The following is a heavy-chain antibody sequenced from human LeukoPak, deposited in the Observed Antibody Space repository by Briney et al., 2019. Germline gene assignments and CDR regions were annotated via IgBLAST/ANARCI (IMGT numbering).Heavy chain of an antibody. CDR1: GFTFSNYW. V-gene: IGHV3-74*01. CDR2: INSDGRTT. Sequence: GGSLRLSCAASGFTFSNYWMHWVRQAPGKGLVWVSRINSDGRTTNYADSVKGRFTVSRDNAKNSLYLQMNSLRAEDTAVYYCARDGPDYDSSGYLRDDAFDIWGQGTMVTVSS. D-gene: IGHD3-22*01. J-gene: IGHJ3*02. CDR3: ARDGPDYDSSGYLRDDAFDI.